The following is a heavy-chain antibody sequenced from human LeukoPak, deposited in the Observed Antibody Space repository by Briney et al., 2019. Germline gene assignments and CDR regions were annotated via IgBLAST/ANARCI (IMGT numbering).Heavy chain of an antibody. CDR1: GFTVSSNY. J-gene: IGHJ4*02. Sequence: PGGSLRLSCAASGFTVSSNYMTWVRQAPGKGLEWVSVIYSGGSTYYADSVKGRFTISRDNSKNTLYLQMNSLRAEDTAVYYCAEDLYGDYDFDYWGQGTLVTVSS. CDR2: IYSGGST. V-gene: IGHV3-53*01. D-gene: IGHD4-17*01. CDR3: AEDLYGDYDFDY.